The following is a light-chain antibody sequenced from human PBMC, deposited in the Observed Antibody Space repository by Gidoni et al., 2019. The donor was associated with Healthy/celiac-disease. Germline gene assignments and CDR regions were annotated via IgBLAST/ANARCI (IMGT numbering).Light chain of an antibody. CDR2: AAS. J-gene: IGKJ1*01. V-gene: IGKV1-NL1*01. CDR1: QGISNS. CDR3: QQYYSTPLRGT. Sequence: DIQMTQSPSSLSASVGDRVTITCRASQGISNSLAWYQQKPGKAPKLLLYAASRLESGVPSRFSGSGSGTDYTLTISSLQPEDFATYYCQQYYSTPLRGTFGQGTKVEIK.